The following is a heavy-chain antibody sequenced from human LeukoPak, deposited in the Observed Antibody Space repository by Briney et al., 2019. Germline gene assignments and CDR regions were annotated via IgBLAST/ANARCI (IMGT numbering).Heavy chain of an antibody. D-gene: IGHD3-22*01. V-gene: IGHV4-34*01. J-gene: IGHJ4*02. CDR2: INHSGST. CDR3: ARRGITMTQIDY. Sequence: KPSVTLSLTCAVYGGSFSGYYWSWLRQPPGKGLEWIGEINHSGSTNYNPFLKSRVTISVDTSKNQFSLKLSSVTAADTAVYYCARRGITMTQIDYWGQGTLVTVSS. CDR1: GGSFSGYY.